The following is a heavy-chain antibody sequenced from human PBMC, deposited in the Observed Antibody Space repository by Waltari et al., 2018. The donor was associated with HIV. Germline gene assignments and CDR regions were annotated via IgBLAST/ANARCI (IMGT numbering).Heavy chain of an antibody. V-gene: IGHV3-30*03. CDR2: ISYDGMKK. CDR3: ARDSSQVHWFGESLAL. D-gene: IGHD3-10*01. Sequence: QVQLVDSGGGVAPSGEVLLLSCAACGPAFGRHGTHRGRQAPGKGLEWLAAISYDGMKKYYGDSLRGRLTISRDNSKKTLYLQMNTLRPEDTAIYFCARDSSQVHWFGESLALWGQGTLVIVSS. CDR1: GPAFGRHG. J-gene: IGHJ4*02.